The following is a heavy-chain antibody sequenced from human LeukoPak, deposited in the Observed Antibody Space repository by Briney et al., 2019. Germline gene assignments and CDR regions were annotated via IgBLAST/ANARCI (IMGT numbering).Heavy chain of an antibody. CDR2: ISAYNGNT. CDR1: GYTFTSYG. Sequence: ASVKVSCKASGYTFTSYGISWVRQAPGQGLEWMGWISAYNGNTNYAQKLQGRVTMTTDTSTSTAYMELSRLGSDDTAVYYCARGMRIVANLAYWGQGTLVTVSS. J-gene: IGHJ4*02. V-gene: IGHV1-18*01. D-gene: IGHD5-12*01. CDR3: ARGMRIVANLAY.